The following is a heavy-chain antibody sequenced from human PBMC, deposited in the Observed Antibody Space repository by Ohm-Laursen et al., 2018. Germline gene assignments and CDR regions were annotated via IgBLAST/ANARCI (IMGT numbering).Heavy chain of an antibody. V-gene: IGHV4-34*01. J-gene: IGHJ3*02. CDR1: GGSFSGYY. D-gene: IGHD3-22*01. CDR2: INHSGST. Sequence: GTLSLTWAVYGGSFSGYYWSWIRQPPGKGLEWIGEINHSGSTNYNPSLKSRVTISVDTSKNQFSLKLSSVTAADTAVYYCVGQIVVVITIHAFDIWGQGTMVTVSS. CDR3: VGQIVVVITIHAFDI.